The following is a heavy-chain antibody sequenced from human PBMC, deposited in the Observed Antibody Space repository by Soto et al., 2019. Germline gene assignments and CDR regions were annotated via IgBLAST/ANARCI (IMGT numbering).Heavy chain of an antibody. Sequence: QVQLVQSGAEVKKPGASVKVSCKASGYTFTSYGISWVRQAPGQGLEWMGWISAYNGNTNYAQKLQGRVTMTTDTSTSTDYIELRSLRSDDTAVYYCALYDYSNYYAVPGYYYGMDVWGQGTTVTVS. CDR2: ISAYNGNT. V-gene: IGHV1-18*01. J-gene: IGHJ6*02. CDR1: GYTFTSYG. CDR3: ALYDYSNYYAVPGYYYGMDV. D-gene: IGHD4-4*01.